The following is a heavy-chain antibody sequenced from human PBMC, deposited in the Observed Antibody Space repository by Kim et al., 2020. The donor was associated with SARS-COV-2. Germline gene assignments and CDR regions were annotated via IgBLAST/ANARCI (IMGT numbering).Heavy chain of an antibody. CDR3: ARGTRTNSFGYYYYYMDV. V-gene: IGHV1-2*02. D-gene: IGHD3-3*01. J-gene: IGHJ6*03. CDR1: GYILTDYY. Sequence: ASVKVSCKSSGYILTDYYLHWVRKAPGQGLEWMGWINPNSGGTNYGQKFQGRITMTRDTSISTVYMDLTSLRSDDTAVYYCARGTRTNSFGYYYYYMDVWGRGTTVSVSS. CDR2: INPNSGGT.